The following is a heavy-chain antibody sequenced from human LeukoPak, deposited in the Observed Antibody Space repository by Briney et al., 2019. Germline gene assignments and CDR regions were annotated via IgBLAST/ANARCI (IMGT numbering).Heavy chain of an antibody. CDR3: AKDRYSGSYSYYFDY. V-gene: IGHV3-30*18. J-gene: IGHJ4*02. CDR1: GFTFSSYG. CDR2: ISYDGSNK. Sequence: GGSLRLSCAASGFTFSSYGMHWVRKAPGKGLEWVAVISYDGSNKYYADSVKGRFTISRDNSKNTLYLQVNSLRAEDTAVYYCAKDRYSGSYSYYFDYWGQGTLVTVSS. D-gene: IGHD1-26*01.